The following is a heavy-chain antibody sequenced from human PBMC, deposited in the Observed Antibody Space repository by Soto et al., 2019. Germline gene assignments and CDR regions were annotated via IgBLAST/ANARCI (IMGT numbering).Heavy chain of an antibody. D-gene: IGHD4-17*01. Sequence: SETLSLTCTVSGGSISSYYWSWIRQPPGKGLEWIGYIYYSGSTNYNPSIKSRVTISIDTSKNQFSLKLSSVTAADTAVYYCARHTDYGDYVSLLDYWGQGTLVTVSS. CDR1: GGSISSYY. J-gene: IGHJ4*02. CDR2: IYYSGST. V-gene: IGHV4-59*08. CDR3: ARHTDYGDYVSLLDY.